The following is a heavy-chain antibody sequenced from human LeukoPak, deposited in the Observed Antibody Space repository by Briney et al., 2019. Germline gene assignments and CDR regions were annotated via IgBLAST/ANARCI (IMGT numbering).Heavy chain of an antibody. CDR3: ARAVLHGDYGFDI. J-gene: IGHJ3*02. D-gene: IGHD4-17*01. CDR2: MSSSGSTI. Sequence: PGGSLRLSCAASGFTFSSYWMNWVRQAPGKGLEWVSYMSSSGSTIYYADSVKGRFTISRDNAKNSLYLQMNSLRAEDTAVYYCARAVLHGDYGFDIWGQGTMVTVSS. CDR1: GFTFSSYW. V-gene: IGHV3-48*04.